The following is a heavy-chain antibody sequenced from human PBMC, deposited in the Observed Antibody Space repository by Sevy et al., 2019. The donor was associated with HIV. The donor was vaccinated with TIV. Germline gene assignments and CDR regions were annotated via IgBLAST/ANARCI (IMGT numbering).Heavy chain of an antibody. V-gene: IGHV3-49*03. Sequence: GGSLRLSCTASGFTFGDYAMSWFRQAPGKGLEWVGFIRRKAYGGTTEYAASVKGRFTISRDDSKSIAYLQMNSLKTEDTAVYYCTRALGGNVDTAMVISDYWGQGTLVTVSS. CDR1: GFTFGDYA. D-gene: IGHD5-18*01. J-gene: IGHJ4*02. CDR3: TRALGGNVDTAMVISDY. CDR2: IRRKAYGGTT.